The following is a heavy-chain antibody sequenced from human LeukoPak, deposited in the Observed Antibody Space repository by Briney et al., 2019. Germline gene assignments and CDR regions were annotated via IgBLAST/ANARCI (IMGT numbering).Heavy chain of an antibody. D-gene: IGHD4-23*01. V-gene: IGHV3-21*01. Sequence: GGSLRLSCAASGFTFSSYSMNWVRQAPGKGLEWVSSISSSSSYIYYADSVKGRFTISRDNARNSLYLQMNSLRAEDTAVYYCARDSSMVTSDYWGQGTLVTVSS. J-gene: IGHJ4*02. CDR3: ARDSSMVTSDY. CDR1: GFTFSSYS. CDR2: ISSSSSYI.